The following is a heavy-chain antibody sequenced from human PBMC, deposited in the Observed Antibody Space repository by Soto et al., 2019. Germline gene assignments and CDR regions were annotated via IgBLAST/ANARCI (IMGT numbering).Heavy chain of an antibody. CDR1: GFTFNTFA. J-gene: IGHJ3*02. V-gene: IGHV3-23*01. CDR3: AKVVYERRVNDALDI. CDR2: ITVDGGST. D-gene: IGHD1-20*01. Sequence: EAQLLESGGGLVQPGGTLRLSCAASGFTFNTFALTWVRQALGKGLEWVSSITVDGGSTYYVDSVKGRFTVSRDNSKNSLYLQMDRMRAEDTAVYYCAKVVYERRVNDALDIWGQGTMVTVSS.